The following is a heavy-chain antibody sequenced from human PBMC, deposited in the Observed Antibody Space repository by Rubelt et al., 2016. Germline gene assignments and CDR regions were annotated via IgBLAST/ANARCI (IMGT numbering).Heavy chain of an antibody. CDR3: AGESPKGFGELEARD. CDR1: GGSISSYY. D-gene: IGHD3-10*01. J-gene: IGHJ4*02. V-gene: IGHV4-4*07. CDR2: IYTSGST. Sequence: QVQLQESGPGLVKPSETLSLTCTVSGGSISSYYWSWIRQPAGKGLEWIGRIYTSGSTNYNPSHKGGVTWSCVTSKSQFSRKLSYVAAADTAVYYGAGESPKGFGELEARDWGQGTLVTVSS.